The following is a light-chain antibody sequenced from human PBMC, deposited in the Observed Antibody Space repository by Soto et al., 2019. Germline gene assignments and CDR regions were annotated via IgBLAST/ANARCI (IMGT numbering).Light chain of an antibody. J-gene: IGKJ1*01. V-gene: IGKV1-5*03. CDR3: QRYNSPWT. CDR2: KAS. CDR1: QSISSW. Sequence: DIQMTQSPSTLSASVGDRVTITCRASQSISSWLAWYQQKPGKAPKLLIYKASSLESGVPSRFSGSGSGTEFTLTSSSLQPYAFDNYYCQRYNSPWTFGQGTKVEIK.